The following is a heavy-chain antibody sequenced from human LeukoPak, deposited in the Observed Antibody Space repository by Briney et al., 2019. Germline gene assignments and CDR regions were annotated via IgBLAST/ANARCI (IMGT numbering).Heavy chain of an antibody. CDR2: IWYDGSNK. V-gene: IGHV3-33*06. CDR1: GFTFSSYG. CDR3: AKDRYSSGWYEIDY. J-gene: IGHJ4*02. D-gene: IGHD6-19*01. Sequence: GGSLRLSCAASGFTFSSYGMHWVRQAPGKGLEWVAVIWYDGSNKYYADSVKGRFTISRNNSKSTLYLQMNSLRAEDTAVYYCAKDRYSSGWYEIDYWGLGILVTVSS.